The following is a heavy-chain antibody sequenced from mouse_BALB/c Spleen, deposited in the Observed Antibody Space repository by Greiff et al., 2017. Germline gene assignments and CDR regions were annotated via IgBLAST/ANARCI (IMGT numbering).Heavy chain of an antibody. J-gene: IGHJ2*01. V-gene: IGHV1-7*01. CDR2: INPSTGYT. CDR1: GYTFTSYW. Sequence: QVQLQQSGAELAKPGASVKMSCKASGYTFTSYWMHWVKQRPGQGLEWIGYINPSTGYTEYNQKFKDKATLTADKSSSTAYMQLSSLTSEDSAVYYCARDGSSYYFDYWGQGTTLTVSS. CDR3: ARDGSSYYFDY. D-gene: IGHD1-1*01.